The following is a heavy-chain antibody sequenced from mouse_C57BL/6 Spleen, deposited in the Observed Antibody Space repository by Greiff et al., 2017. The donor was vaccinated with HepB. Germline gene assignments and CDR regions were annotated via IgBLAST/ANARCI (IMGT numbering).Heavy chain of an antibody. CDR2: IWSDGST. CDR3: ARQGYYGSSLAMDY. D-gene: IGHD1-1*01. J-gene: IGHJ4*01. V-gene: IGHV2-6-1*01. Sequence: QVQLKESGPGLVAPSQSLSITCTVSGFSFTSYGVHWVRQPPGKGLEWLVVIWSDGSTTYNSALKSRLSISKDNSKSQVFLKMNSLQTDDTAMYYCARQGYYGSSLAMDYWGQGTSVTVSS. CDR1: GFSFTSYG.